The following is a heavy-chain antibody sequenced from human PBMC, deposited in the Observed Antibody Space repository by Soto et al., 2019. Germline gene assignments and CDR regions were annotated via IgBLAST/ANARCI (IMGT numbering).Heavy chain of an antibody. CDR1: GFTFSRHA. V-gene: IGHV3-23*01. J-gene: IGHJ4*02. CDR2: LSDSGGSI. D-gene: IGHD6-13*01. Sequence: EVPLLESGGGLVQPGGSLRLSCTASGFTFSRHAMTWVRQAPGKGLEWVSGLSDSGGSIYYADSVKGRFTISRANSMNTLYLQMNTLRAEDTAIYYCAKVSSSWYAGFFDLWGQGTLVTVSS. CDR3: AKVSSSWYAGFFDL.